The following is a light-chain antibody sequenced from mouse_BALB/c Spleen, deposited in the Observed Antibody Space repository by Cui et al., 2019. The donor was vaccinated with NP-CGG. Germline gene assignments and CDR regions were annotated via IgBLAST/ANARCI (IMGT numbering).Light chain of an antibody. V-gene: IGLV1*01. CDR1: SGAITTSNY. CDR3: ALWYSNHWV. Sequence: QAVVTQDYALTTSPGETVTLTCRSRSGAITTSNYANWVQEKPDQLFTGLIGGTNNRVPGVPARFSGSLIGDKAALTITGAQTEDEAIYFCALWYSNHWVVGGGTKLTVL. CDR2: GTN. J-gene: IGLJ1*01.